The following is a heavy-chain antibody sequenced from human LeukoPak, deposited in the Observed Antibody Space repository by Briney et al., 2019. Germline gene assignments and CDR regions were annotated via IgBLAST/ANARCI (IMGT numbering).Heavy chain of an antibody. D-gene: IGHD2-2*01. Sequence: ASVKVSCKASGYTFTSYGISWVRQAPGQGLEWMAWISPYNGNTNYAQKLQGRVTMTTDTSTSTAYMELRSLRSDDTAVYYCAATPGSRVVPAANQRLFYYYYRMD. V-gene: IGHV1-18*01. CDR1: GYTFTSYG. J-gene: IGHJ6*01. CDR2: ISPYNGNT. CDR3: AATPGSRVVPAANQRLFYYYYRMD.